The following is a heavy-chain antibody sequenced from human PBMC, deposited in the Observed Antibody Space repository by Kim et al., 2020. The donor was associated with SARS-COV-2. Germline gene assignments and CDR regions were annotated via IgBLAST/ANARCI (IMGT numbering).Heavy chain of an antibody. CDR1: GDSVSRSYS. CDR2: VSNTGNT. J-gene: IGHJ4*02. Sequence: SETLSLTCSVSGDSVSRSYSWNWIRQPPGKGLEWIGYVSNTGNTNYNPSLGSRVTMSLDASKNQFSLNLRFVTAADTAIYYCARGTLLGGNYFSDFDSWGQGALIAVSS. V-gene: IGHV4-61*01. D-gene: IGHD3-16*01. CDR3: ARGTLLGGNYFSDFDS.